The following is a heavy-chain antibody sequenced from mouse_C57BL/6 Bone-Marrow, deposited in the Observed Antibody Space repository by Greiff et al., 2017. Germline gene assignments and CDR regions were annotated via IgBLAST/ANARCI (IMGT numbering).Heavy chain of an antibody. V-gene: IGHV5-6*01. J-gene: IGHJ2*01. CDR2: ISSGGSYT. D-gene: IGHD2-3*01. CDR1: GFTFSSYG. CDR3: ARRDGYFLYYLDY. Sequence: EVHLVESGGDLVKPGGSLKLSCAASGFTFSSYGMSWVRQTPDKRLEWVATISSGGSYTYYPDSVKGRFTISRDNAKNTLYLQMSSLKSEDTAVYYCARRDGYFLYYLDYWGQGTTLTVSS.